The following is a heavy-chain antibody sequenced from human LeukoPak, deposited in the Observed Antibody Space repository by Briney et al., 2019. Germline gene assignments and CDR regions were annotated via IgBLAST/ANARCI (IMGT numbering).Heavy chain of an antibody. Sequence: GGSLRLPCAASGFTFSSYAMSWVRQAPGKGLEWVSAISGSGGSTYYADSVKGRFTISRDNSKNTLYLQMNSLRAEDTAVYYCANHPITMVRGVAYYYGMDVWGQGTTVTVSS. V-gene: IGHV3-23*01. CDR1: GFTFSSYA. J-gene: IGHJ6*02. CDR3: ANHPITMVRGVAYYYGMDV. CDR2: ISGSGGST. D-gene: IGHD3-10*01.